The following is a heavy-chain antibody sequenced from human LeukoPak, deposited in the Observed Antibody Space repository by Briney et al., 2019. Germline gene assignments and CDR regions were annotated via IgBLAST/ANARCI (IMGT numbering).Heavy chain of an antibody. J-gene: IGHJ3*02. CDR2: IYSGGST. CDR3: ARDHPLKGAFDI. CDR1: GFTVSSNY. V-gene: IGHV3-53*01. Sequence: GGSLRLSCAASGFTVSSNYMSWVRQAPGKGLEWVSVIYSGGSTYYADSVKGRFTISRDNSKNTLCLQMNSLRAEDTAVYYCARDHPLKGAFDIWGQGTMVTVSS.